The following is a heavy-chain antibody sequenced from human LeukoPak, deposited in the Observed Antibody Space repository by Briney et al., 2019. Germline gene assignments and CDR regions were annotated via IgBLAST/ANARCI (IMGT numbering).Heavy chain of an antibody. CDR2: MSPNGIAA. CDR3: ARGRLSTL. J-gene: IGHJ4*02. D-gene: IGHD2-2*01. V-gene: IGHV1-8*01. Sequence: GASVKVSCKASGYPFSIYDVNWVRQAAGQGLEWLGWMSPNGIAAGYSQKFQDRVTLTMDTSTSTAYLELSSLRSEDTAVYYCARGRLSTLWGQGTLVTVSS. CDR1: GYPFSIYD.